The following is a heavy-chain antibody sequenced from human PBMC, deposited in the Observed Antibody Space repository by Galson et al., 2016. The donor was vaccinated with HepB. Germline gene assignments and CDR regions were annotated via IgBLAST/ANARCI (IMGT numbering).Heavy chain of an antibody. CDR1: GYTFTNDG. V-gene: IGHV1-18*04. Sequence: SVKVSCKASGYTFTNDGIAWVRQAPGQGLEWMGWINDYNDDTSYPQKVQGRVTMTTDTSTSTAYMELRSLRSEDTAVYFCARVTVYKSNGYYLYYLDSWGQGTLVTVSS. D-gene: IGHD3-22*01. J-gene: IGHJ4*02. CDR2: INDYNDDT. CDR3: ARVTVYKSNGYYLYYLDS.